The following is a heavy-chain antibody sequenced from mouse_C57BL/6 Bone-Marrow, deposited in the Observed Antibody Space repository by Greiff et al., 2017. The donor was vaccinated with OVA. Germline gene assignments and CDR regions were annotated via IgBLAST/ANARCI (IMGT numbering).Heavy chain of an antibody. Sequence: EVQGEESGGDLVKPGGSLKLSCAASGFTFSSYGMSWVRQTPDKRLEWVATISSGGSYTYYPDNVKGRLTISRDNAKNTLYLRMSSLKSEDTAMYYCAIYYYGSSYYWGQGTTLTVSS. CDR3: AIYYYGSSYY. CDR2: ISSGGSYT. J-gene: IGHJ2*01. CDR1: GFTFSSYG. D-gene: IGHD1-1*01. V-gene: IGHV5-6*01.